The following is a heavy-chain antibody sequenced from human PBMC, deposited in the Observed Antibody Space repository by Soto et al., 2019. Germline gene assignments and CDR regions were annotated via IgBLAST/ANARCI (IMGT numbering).Heavy chain of an antibody. D-gene: IGHD6-13*01. V-gene: IGHV5-51*01. CDR3: ARAWGYSPLRNWNWFDP. Sequence: HGESLKISCKGSGYSFTSYWIGWVRQMPGKGLEWMGIIYPGDSDTRYSPSFQGQVTISADKSISTAYLQWSSLKASDTAMYYCARAWGYSPLRNWNWFDPWGQGTLVTVSS. CDR2: IYPGDSDT. CDR1: GYSFTSYW. J-gene: IGHJ5*02.